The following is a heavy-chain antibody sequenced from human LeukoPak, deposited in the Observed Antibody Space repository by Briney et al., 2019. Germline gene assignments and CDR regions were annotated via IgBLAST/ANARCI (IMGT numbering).Heavy chain of an antibody. CDR3: ARDTPEITMVRGSFQH. V-gene: IGHV1-8*01. Sequence: ASVKVSCKASGYTFTSYDINWVRQATGQGLEWMGWMNPNSGNTGYAQKFQGRVTMTRNTSISTAYMKLSSLRSEDTAVYYCARDTPEITMVRGSFQHWGQGTLVTVSS. CDR2: MNPNSGNT. D-gene: IGHD3-10*01. J-gene: IGHJ1*01. CDR1: GYTFTSYD.